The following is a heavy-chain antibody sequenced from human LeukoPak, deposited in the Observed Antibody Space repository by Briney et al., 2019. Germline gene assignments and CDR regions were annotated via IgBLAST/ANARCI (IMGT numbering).Heavy chain of an antibody. J-gene: IGHJ4*02. CDR3: ARGMQQLYHSDS. V-gene: IGHV4-59*01. CDR1: GGSISSYY. Sequence: SETLSLPCAVSGGSISSYYWSWIRQPPGKGLEWIGYIYYSGSTNYYPSLKSRVTISVDTSKNQFSLKLLSVTAADTAVYYCARGMQQLYHSDSWGRGTLVTVSS. CDR2: IYYSGST. D-gene: IGHD6-13*01.